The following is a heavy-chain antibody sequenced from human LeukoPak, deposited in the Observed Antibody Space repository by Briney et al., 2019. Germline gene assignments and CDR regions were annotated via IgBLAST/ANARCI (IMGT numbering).Heavy chain of an antibody. CDR3: AGQVIPNYYYYGMDV. V-gene: IGHV4-39*01. CDR2: IYYSGST. D-gene: IGHD3-16*02. Sequence: SETLSLTCTVSGGSISSSSYYWGWIRQPPGKGLEWIGSIYYSGSTYYNPSLKSRVTISVDTSKNQFSLKLSSVTAADTAVYYCAGQVIPNYYYYGMDVWGQGTTVTVSS. CDR1: GGSISSSSYY. J-gene: IGHJ6*02.